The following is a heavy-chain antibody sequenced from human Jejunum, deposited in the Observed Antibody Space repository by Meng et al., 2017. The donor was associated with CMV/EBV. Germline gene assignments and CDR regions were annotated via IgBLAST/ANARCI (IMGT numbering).Heavy chain of an antibody. Sequence: SNFVISWVRRVPGQGREWVGGFIHVLDKAHYAQRVQGRVTITADKATSTVYRELSSLTSEDTAVYYCASGTIFGVVTPYYYGMDVWGQGTTVTVSS. CDR1: SNFV. J-gene: IGHJ6*02. D-gene: IGHD3-3*01. CDR2: FIHVLDKA. V-gene: IGHV1-69*10. CDR3: ASGTIFGVVTPYYYGMDV.